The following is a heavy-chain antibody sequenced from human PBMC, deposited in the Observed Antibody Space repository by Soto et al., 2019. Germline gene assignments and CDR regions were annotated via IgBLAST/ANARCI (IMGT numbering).Heavy chain of an antibody. CDR3: ARGGWSGGSGQALDY. CDR2: IYYSGIT. D-gene: IGHD2-15*01. Sequence: SETLSLTCTVPGDFLSSCYWSWIRQSPVKGLEWIGYIYYSGITNYNASLKSRVTMSIDTSKNQFSLKLNSVTAADTAVYFCARGGWSGGSGQALDYGGRGTRVTVSS. J-gene: IGHJ4*02. CDR1: GDFLSSCY. V-gene: IGHV4-59*01.